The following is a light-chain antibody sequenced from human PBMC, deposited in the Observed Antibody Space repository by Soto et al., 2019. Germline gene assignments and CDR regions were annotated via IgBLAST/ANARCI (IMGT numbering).Light chain of an antibody. J-gene: IGKJ1*01. CDR2: GAS. V-gene: IGKV3-20*01. Sequence: EVMLTQSPGTLSLSAGERATLSCRASQSVSSNYLAWYQQKSGQAPRLLSYGASNRATGIPDRFSGSGSGTDFTLTIRRLEPEDFAVYYCQQYDTSPRTFGQGTKVAFK. CDR3: QQYDTSPRT. CDR1: QSVSSNY.